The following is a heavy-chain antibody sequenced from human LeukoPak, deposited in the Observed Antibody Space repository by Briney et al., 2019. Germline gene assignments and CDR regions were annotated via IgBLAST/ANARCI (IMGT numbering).Heavy chain of an antibody. V-gene: IGHV4-39*07. J-gene: IGHJ4*02. D-gene: IGHD3-22*01. CDR2: IYYSGST. Sequence: SETLSLTCTVSGGSISSSSYYWGWIRQPPGKGLEWIGSIYYSGSTYYNPSLKSRVTISVDTSKNQFSLKLSSVTAADTAVYYCAGEGPDYYDSSGYSIDYWGQGTLVTVSS. CDR3: AGEGPDYYDSSGYSIDY. CDR1: GGSISSSSYY.